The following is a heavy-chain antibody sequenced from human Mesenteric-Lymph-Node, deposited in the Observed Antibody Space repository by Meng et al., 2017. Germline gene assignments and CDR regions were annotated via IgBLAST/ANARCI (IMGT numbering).Heavy chain of an antibody. D-gene: IGHD3-22*01. Sequence: GGSLKISCVASGFNFGDYGMSWVRQAPGKGLEWVSGIRGNGDSTNYADSVKGRFTISRDNAKHSLYLQIYSLRAEDTALYRCARVVDFDSSGYFWDNWGQGTLVTVSS. J-gene: IGHJ4*02. CDR2: IRGNGDST. CDR3: ARVVDFDSSGYFWDN. V-gene: IGHV3-20*01. CDR1: GFNFGDYG.